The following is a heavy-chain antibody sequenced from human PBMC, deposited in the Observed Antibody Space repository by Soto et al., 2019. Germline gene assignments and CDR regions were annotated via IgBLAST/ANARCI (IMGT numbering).Heavy chain of an antibody. CDR3: ARGLYNGVGFDP. D-gene: IGHD1-20*01. J-gene: IGHJ5*02. Sequence: PSETLSLTCAVSGGSISSGGYSWSWIRQPPGKGLEWIGYIYHSGSTYYNPSLKSRVTISVDRSKNQFSLKLSSVTAADTAVYYCARGLYNGVGFDPWGQGTLVTVSS. CDR2: IYHSGST. V-gene: IGHV4-30-2*01. CDR1: GGSISSGGYS.